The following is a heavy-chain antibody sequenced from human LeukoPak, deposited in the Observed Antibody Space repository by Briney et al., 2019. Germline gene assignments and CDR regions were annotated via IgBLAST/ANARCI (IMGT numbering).Heavy chain of an antibody. CDR1: GFTLSYYG. CDR2: ISYEGSNK. V-gene: IGHV3-30*18. CDR3: AKPYYYDRSGSGVNHFDY. Sequence: QPGRSLRLSCAASGFTLSYYGMHWVRQAPGKGLEGVAVISYEGSNKYYADSVKGRFTISRDNTKNTLYLQMNSLRAEDTAVYYCAKPYYYDRSGSGVNHFDYWGQGTLVTVSS. D-gene: IGHD3-22*01. J-gene: IGHJ4*02.